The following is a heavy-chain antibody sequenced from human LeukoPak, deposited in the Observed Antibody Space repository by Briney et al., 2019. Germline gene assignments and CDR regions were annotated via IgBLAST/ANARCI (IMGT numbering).Heavy chain of an antibody. CDR2: ITDDENEK. V-gene: IGHV3-7*01. J-gene: IGHJ1*01. D-gene: IGHD3-22*01. CDR3: ARAPSEIGGYYPEYFRH. CDR1: GFTFNNYW. Sequence: GGSLRLSCAGSGFTFNNYWLSWVRQAPGKGLEWVAHITDDENEKHYVESVKGRFTISRDNAKNSLYLQMNSLSAEDTGVYYCARAPSEIGGYYPEYFRHWGQGTLVTVSS.